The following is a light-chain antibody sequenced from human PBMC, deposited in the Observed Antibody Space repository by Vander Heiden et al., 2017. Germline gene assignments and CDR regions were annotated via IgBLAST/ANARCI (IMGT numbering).Light chain of an antibody. J-gene: IGLJ2*01. V-gene: IGLV3-19*01. Sequence: SSALTQDPAVSVALGQTVRITCQGDSLRSYYASWYQKKTGQAPVLVIYGKNSRPSGIPDRFSGSRSGNTASLTITGAQAEDEADYYCDSRDSSGDHVLFGGGTKLTVL. CDR1: SLRSYY. CDR2: GKN. CDR3: DSRDSSGDHVL.